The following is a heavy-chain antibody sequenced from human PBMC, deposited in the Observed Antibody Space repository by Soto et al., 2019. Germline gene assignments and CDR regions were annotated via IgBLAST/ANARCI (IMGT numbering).Heavy chain of an antibody. CDR3: AGDGVRNGAYNGWLDP. D-gene: IGHD3-16*01. J-gene: IGHJ5*02. CDR2: IKQDGREK. Sequence: EVQLVESGGGLVQPGGSLRLSCAASGFSFSSYWMTWVRQAPGKGLEWVANIKQDGREKYYVASVKGRFTISRDNDKNVLYIQMDSLTPDDTAVYYCAGDGVRNGAYNGWLDPWGQGTLVTVSS. CDR1: GFSFSSYW. V-gene: IGHV3-7*03.